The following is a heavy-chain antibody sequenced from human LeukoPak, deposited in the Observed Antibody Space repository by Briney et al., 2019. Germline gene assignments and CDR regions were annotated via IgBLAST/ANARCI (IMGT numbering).Heavy chain of an antibody. CDR1: GGTFSSYA. CDR2: IIPIFGSA. D-gene: IGHD3-22*01. CDR3: ARVGEITMTAEPSFDY. J-gene: IGHJ4*02. V-gene: IGHV1-69*13. Sequence: SVKVSCKASGGTFSSYAISWVRQAPGQGLEWMGGIIPIFGSANYAQKFQGRVTITADESTSTAYMELSSLRSEDTAVYYCARVGEITMTAEPSFDYWGQGTLVTVSS.